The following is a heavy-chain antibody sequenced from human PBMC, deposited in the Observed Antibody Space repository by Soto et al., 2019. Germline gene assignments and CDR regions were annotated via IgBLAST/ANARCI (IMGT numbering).Heavy chain of an antibody. CDR1: GGSFSGFY. J-gene: IGHJ6*03. Sequence: QVQLEQWGAGLLKSSGTLSLRCVLSGGSFSGFYWSWIRQPPGQGLEWIGDINPSGSTNYNPSLESRVTIAIDTSNNHFSLNVSSVTAADTAVYYCVRVFGYYYYYMDVWGKGTTVSVFS. D-gene: IGHD3-3*01. V-gene: IGHV4-34*02. CDR3: VRVFGYYYYYMDV. CDR2: INPSGST.